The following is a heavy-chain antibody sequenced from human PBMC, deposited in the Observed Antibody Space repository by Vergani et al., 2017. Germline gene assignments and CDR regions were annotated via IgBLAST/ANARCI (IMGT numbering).Heavy chain of an antibody. D-gene: IGHD6-19*01. V-gene: IGHV3-48*01. CDR1: GFRVTTYY. J-gene: IGHJ4*02. CDR3: ARSLVAGKGGY. Sequence: VELLESGGGLAQPGGSLRVSCSASGFRVTTYYMSWVRQAPGKGLEWISYISTTSDTIYYADSARGRFTISRDNAKNSLYLEMNSLRVEDTAVDFCARSLVAGKGGYWGQGTRVAVSS. CDR2: ISTTSDTI.